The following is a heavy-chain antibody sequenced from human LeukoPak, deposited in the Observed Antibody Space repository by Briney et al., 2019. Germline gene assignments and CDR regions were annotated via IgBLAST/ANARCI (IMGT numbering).Heavy chain of an antibody. CDR2: ISSSSSYI. CDR3: ARGPSGSYSNFDY. J-gene: IGHJ4*02. V-gene: IGHV3-21*01. D-gene: IGHD1-26*01. Sequence: GGSLRLSCAASGFTSSSYSMNWVRQAPGKGLEWVSSISSSSSYIYYADSVKGRFTISRDNAKNSLYLQMNSLRAEDTAVYYCARGPSGSYSNFDYWGQGTLVTVSS. CDR1: GFTSSSYS.